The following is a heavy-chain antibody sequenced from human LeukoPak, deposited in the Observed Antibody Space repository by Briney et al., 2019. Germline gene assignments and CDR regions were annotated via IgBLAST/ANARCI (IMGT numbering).Heavy chain of an antibody. J-gene: IGHJ4*02. V-gene: IGHV1-69*04. Sequence: SVKVSCKASGGTFSSYAISWVRQAPGQGLEWMGRIIPILGIANYAQKFQGRVTITADKSTSTACMELSSLRSEDTAVYYCARGLEHFDWLLHFDYWGQGTLVTVSS. CDR3: ARGLEHFDWLLHFDY. CDR1: GGTFSSYA. CDR2: IIPILGIA. D-gene: IGHD3-9*01.